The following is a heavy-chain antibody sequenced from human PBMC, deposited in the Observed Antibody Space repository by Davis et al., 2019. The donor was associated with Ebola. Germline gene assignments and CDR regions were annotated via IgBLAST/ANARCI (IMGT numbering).Heavy chain of an antibody. CDR3: AKAPMITFGGVIVLYYGMDV. CDR2: ISGSGGST. J-gene: IGHJ6*02. Sequence: PGGSLRLSCAASGFTFSSYAMHWVRQAPGKGLEWVSAISGSGGSTYYADSVKGRFTISRDNSKNTLYLQMNSLRAEDTAVYYCAKAPMITFGGVIVLYYGMDVWGQGTTVTVSS. CDR1: GFTFSSYA. V-gene: IGHV3-23*01. D-gene: IGHD3-16*02.